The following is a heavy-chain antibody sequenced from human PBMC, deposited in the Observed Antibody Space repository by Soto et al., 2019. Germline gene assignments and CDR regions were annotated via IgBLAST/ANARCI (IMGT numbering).Heavy chain of an antibody. Sequence: SETLSLTCAVSGGSISSSNWWSWVRQPPGKGLEWIGEINHSGSTNYNPSLKSRVTISVDTSKNQFSLKLSSVTAADTAVYYCARVWYPGYYYYYGMDVWGQGTTVTASS. J-gene: IGHJ6*02. CDR3: ARVWYPGYYYYYGMDV. D-gene: IGHD3-10*01. V-gene: IGHV4-4*02. CDR2: INHSGST. CDR1: GGSISSSNW.